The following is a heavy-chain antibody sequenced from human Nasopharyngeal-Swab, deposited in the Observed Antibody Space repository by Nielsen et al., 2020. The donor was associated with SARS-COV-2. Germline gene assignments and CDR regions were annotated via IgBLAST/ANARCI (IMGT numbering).Heavy chain of an antibody. Sequence: GESLKISCAASGFTFSDYYMNWIRQAPGKGLEWVSYISSSGSTIYYADSVKGRFTISRDNAKNSLYLQMNSLRAEDTAVYHCARGRGYCSSTSCPPVAFDIWGQGIKVTVSP. D-gene: IGHD2-2*01. CDR2: ISSSGSTI. CDR1: GFTFSDYY. V-gene: IGHV3-11*01. CDR3: ARGRGYCSSTSCPPVAFDI. J-gene: IGHJ3*02.